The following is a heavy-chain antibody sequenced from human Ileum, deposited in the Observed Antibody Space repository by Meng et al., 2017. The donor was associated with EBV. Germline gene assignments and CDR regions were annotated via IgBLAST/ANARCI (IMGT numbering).Heavy chain of an antibody. CDR2: ISAYNGNT. J-gene: IGHJ4*02. D-gene: IGHD1-26*01. CDR1: GYTFTTYG. Sequence: VQMVQSGAEVKTPGASVTLSGKASGYTFTTYGISWVRQAPGQGLEWMGWISAYNGNTNYAQNLQGRVTMTRDTSTSTAYMERRTLRSDDTAVYYCARVEVGITSGDYWGQGTLVTVSS. V-gene: IGHV1-18*04. CDR3: ARVEVGITSGDY.